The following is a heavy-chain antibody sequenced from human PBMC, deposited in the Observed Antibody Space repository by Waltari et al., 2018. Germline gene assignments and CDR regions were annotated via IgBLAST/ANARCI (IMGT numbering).Heavy chain of an antibody. V-gene: IGHV1-2*06. CDR2: SNPNSGGT. CDR1: GYTFTGYY. Sequence: QVQLVQSGAEVKKPGASVKVSCKASGYTFTGYYMHWVRQAPGQGLEWMGRSNPNSGGTNYAQKFQGRVTMTRDTSISTAYMELSRLRSDDTAVYYCARDSITMVRGVITLGYWGQGTLVTVSS. J-gene: IGHJ4*02. CDR3: ARDSITMVRGVITLGY. D-gene: IGHD3-10*01.